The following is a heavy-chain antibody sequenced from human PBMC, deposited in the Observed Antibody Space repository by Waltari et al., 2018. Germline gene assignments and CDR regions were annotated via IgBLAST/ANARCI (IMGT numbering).Heavy chain of an antibody. D-gene: IGHD2-15*01. CDR3: ARREGYCSGGSCYEHAFDI. Sequence: QVQLVQSGAEVKKPGSSVKVSCKASGGTFSSYAISWVRQAPGQGLEWMGRIIPIFGTANYAQKCQGRVTITADKSISTAYLQWSSPKASDTAMYYCARREGYCSGGSCYEHAFDIWGQGTMVTVSS. CDR2: IIPIFGTA. V-gene: IGHV1-69*08. J-gene: IGHJ3*02. CDR1: GGTFSSYA.